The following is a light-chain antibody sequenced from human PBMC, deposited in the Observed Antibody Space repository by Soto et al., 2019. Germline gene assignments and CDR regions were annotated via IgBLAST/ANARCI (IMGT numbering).Light chain of an antibody. CDR2: GAS. CDR1: QSVSSSY. CDR3: QQDSTSHRT. V-gene: IGKV3-20*01. Sequence: EIVLTQSPGTLSLSPGERATLSCRASQSVSSSYLAWYQQKPGQAPRLLIFGASSRATGIPDRFSGSGSGTDFTLTISRLEPEDFAVYYCQQDSTSHRTFGQGTKVEIK. J-gene: IGKJ1*01.